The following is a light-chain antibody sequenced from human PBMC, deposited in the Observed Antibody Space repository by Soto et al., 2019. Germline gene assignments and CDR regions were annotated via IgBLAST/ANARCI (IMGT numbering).Light chain of an antibody. CDR3: QQRSNWPST. J-gene: IGKJ4*01. CDR1: QSVRSY. V-gene: IGKV3-11*01. Sequence: EIVLTQSPVTLSLSPGERATLSCRASQSVRSYLAWYQQKPGQAPRLLIYDAFKRATGIPARFSGSGSGTDFKLTISSLEPEDFAVYYCQQRSNWPSTFGGGTKVEIK. CDR2: DAF.